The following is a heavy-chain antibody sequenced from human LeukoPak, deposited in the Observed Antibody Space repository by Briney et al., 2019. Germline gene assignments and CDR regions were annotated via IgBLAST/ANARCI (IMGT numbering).Heavy chain of an antibody. CDR1: GGSISSYY. D-gene: IGHD3-22*01. J-gene: IGHJ4*02. Sequence: SETLSLTCTVSGGSISSYYWSWIRRPPGKGLEWIGYIYYSGSTNYNPSLKSRVTISVDTSKNQFSLKLSSVTAADTAVYYCARHAELLYYYDSSGYYDYWGQGTLVTDSS. V-gene: IGHV4-59*08. CDR2: IYYSGST. CDR3: ARHAELLYYYDSSGYYDY.